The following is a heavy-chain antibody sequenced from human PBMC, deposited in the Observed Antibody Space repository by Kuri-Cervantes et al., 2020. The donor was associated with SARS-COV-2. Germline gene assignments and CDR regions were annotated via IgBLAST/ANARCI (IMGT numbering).Heavy chain of an antibody. J-gene: IGHJ4*02. Sequence: ASVKVSCKASGGTLSGFGLSWVRQAPGQGLEWMGWISAYNGNTNYAQKLQGRVTMTTDTSTSTAYMELRSLRSDDTAVYYCARDLDPAAVHVIDYWGQGTLVTVSS. CDR2: ISAYNGNT. CDR1: GGTLSGFG. V-gene: IGHV1-18*01. D-gene: IGHD6-13*01. CDR3: ARDLDPAAVHVIDY.